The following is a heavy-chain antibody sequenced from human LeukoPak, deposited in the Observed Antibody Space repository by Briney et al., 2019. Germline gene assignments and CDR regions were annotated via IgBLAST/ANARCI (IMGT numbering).Heavy chain of an antibody. J-gene: IGHJ4*02. D-gene: IGHD1-26*01. CDR2: IYYSGST. Sequence: TSGTLSLTCTVSGGPISSYYWSWIRQPPGKGLEWIGYIYYSGSTNYNPSLKSRVTTSVDTSRNQFSLKLSSVTAADTAVYYCARFLGGYDYFDYWGQGTLVTVSS. V-gene: IGHV4-59*01. CDR1: GGPISSYY. CDR3: ARFLGGYDYFDY.